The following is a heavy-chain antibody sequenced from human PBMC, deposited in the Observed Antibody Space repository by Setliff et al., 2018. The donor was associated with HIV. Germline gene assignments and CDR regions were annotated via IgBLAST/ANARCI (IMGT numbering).Heavy chain of an antibody. CDR1: GGSINNHY. CDR3: ARRSIVGVTRGFYYYGLDV. Sequence: SETLSLTCTVSGGSINNHYWYWIRQPPGKGLEWIGCIYISGTTNYNPSLKNRVTMSLDTSKTQVSLRLTSVTAADTAVYYCARRSIVGVTRGFYYYGLDVWGQGTTVTVS. V-gene: IGHV4-4*09. D-gene: IGHD1-26*01. J-gene: IGHJ6*02. CDR2: IYISGTT.